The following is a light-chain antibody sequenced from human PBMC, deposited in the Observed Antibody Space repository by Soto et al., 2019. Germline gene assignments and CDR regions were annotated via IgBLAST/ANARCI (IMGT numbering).Light chain of an antibody. Sequence: EFFMTHSPGALSLSPVGAGTLSCRSIQRFIGNYLAWYQQKPGQSPRLVIYDASSRATGIPDRFSCSGSGTDFTLTIRRLEPEDFEVYLCYQYESYTCQFAQGTXVEIK. J-gene: IGKJ1*01. V-gene: IGKV3-20*01. CDR3: YQYESYTCQ. CDR1: QRFIGNY. CDR2: DAS.